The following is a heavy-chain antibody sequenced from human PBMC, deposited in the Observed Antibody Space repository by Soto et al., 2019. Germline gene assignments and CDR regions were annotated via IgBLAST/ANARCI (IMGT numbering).Heavy chain of an antibody. D-gene: IGHD3-16*02. V-gene: IGHV3-15*01. CDR3: TTESPNYVWGSYRYYYDGMDV. J-gene: IGHJ6*02. CDR1: GFTFSNAW. Sequence: GGSLRLSCAASGFTFSNAWMSWVRQAPGKGLEWVGRIKSKTDGGTTDYTAPVKGRFTISRDDSKNTLYLQMNSLKTEDTAVYYCTTESPNYVWGSYRYYYDGMDVWGQGTTVTVSS. CDR2: IKSKTDGGTT.